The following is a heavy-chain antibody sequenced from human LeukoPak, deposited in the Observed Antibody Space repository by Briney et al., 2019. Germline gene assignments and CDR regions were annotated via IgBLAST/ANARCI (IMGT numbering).Heavy chain of an antibody. J-gene: IGHJ4*02. Sequence: SETLSLTCTVSGGSISSHYWSWIRQPPGKGLEGSGYIYYSGSTNYNPSLKSRVTISVDPSKNQFSLKLSSVTAADTAVYYCARGRGDGYKEQEYYFDYWGQGTLVTGSS. CDR3: ARGRGDGYKEQEYYFDY. V-gene: IGHV4-59*11. D-gene: IGHD5-24*01. CDR1: GGSISSHY. CDR2: IYYSGST.